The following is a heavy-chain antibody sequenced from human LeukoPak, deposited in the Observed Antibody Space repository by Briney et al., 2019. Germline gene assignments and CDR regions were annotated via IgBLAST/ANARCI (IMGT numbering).Heavy chain of an antibody. CDR2: INSGGSST. CDR1: GFTFSSYW. CDR3: ARGYYDFWSGYPTADHDY. D-gene: IGHD3-3*01. V-gene: IGHV3-74*01. J-gene: IGHJ4*02. Sequence: GGSLRLSCAASGFTFSSYWMHWVRQAPGKGLVWVSRINSGGSSTSYADSVKGRFTISRDNAKNTLYLQMNNLRAEDTAVYYCARGYYDFWSGYPTADHDYWGQGTLVTVSS.